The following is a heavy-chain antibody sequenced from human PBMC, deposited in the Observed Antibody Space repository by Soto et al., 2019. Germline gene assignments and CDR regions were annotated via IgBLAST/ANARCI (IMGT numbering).Heavy chain of an antibody. CDR3: ARHYAYSAAGLGWFDP. CDR2: IYYSGST. Sequence: PSETLSLTCTVSGGSISSSSYYWGWIRQPPGKGLEWIGSIYYSGSTYYNPSLKSRVTISVDTSKNQFSLKLSSVTAADTAVYYCARHYAYSAAGLGWFDPWGQGTPVTVYS. J-gene: IGHJ5*02. V-gene: IGHV4-39*01. D-gene: IGHD6-13*01. CDR1: GGSISSSSYY.